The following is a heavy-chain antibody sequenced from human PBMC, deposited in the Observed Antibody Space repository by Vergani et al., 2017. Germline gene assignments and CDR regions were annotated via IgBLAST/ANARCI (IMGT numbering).Heavy chain of an antibody. J-gene: IGHJ5*02. CDR1: GGSISSGGYY. Sequence: QVQLQESGPGLVKPSQTLALTCTVSGGSISSGGYYWSWIRPHPGKGLEWIGYIYYSGSTYYNPSLKSRVTISVDTSKNQFSLKLSSVTAADTAVYYCAXGGINSSSGDWFDPWGQGTLVTVSS. D-gene: IGHD6-6*01. CDR2: IYYSGST. CDR3: AXGGINSSSGDWFDP. V-gene: IGHV4-31*03.